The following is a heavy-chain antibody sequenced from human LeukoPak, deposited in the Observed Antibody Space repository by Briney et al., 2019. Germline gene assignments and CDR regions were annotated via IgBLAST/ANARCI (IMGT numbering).Heavy chain of an antibody. J-gene: IGHJ5*02. CDR1: GGSISSSSYY. CDR2: IYYSGST. Sequence: SETLSLTCTVSGGSISSSSYYWGWIRQPPGKGLEWIGSIYYSGSTYYNPPLKSRVTISVDTSKNQFSLKLSSVTAADTAVYYCARLAAILKRSNWFDPWGQGTLVTVSS. D-gene: IGHD2-2*02. CDR3: ARLAAILKRSNWFDP. V-gene: IGHV4-39*01.